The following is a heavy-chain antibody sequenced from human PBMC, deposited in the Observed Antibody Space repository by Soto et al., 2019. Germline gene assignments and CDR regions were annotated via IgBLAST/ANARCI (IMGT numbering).Heavy chain of an antibody. V-gene: IGHV3-23*01. CDR2: ISGSGIST. Sequence: DVQLLESGGGLVQPGGSLRLSCAASGFTFRSYAMSWVRQAPGKGLEWVSGISGSGISTHYADSVKGRFTVSRDNSKKTLYPRMKSLRAEDAAVYNCAKEPVGPDWYFDLWGRGTLVTVSS. J-gene: IGHJ2*01. CDR1: GFTFRSYA. CDR3: AKEPVGPDWYFDL.